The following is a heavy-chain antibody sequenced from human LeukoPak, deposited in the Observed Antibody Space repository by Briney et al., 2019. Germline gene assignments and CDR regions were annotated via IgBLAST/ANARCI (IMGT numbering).Heavy chain of an antibody. CDR2: IYHSGST. CDR3: ANSRAPSAFDI. V-gene: IGHV4-30-2*01. CDR1: GGSISSGGYS. D-gene: IGHD3-10*01. J-gene: IGHJ3*02. Sequence: PSETLSLTCAVSGGSISSGGYSWSWIRQPPGKGLEWIGYIYHSGSTYYNPSLKSRVTISVDTSKNQFSLKLSSVTAADTAVYYCANSRAPSAFDIWGQGTMVTVSS.